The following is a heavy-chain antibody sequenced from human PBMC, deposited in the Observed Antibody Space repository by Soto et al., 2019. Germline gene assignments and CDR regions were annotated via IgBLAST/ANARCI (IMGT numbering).Heavy chain of an antibody. Sequence: EEQLLESGGGLVQVGGSLRLSCAASGFPFSDFAMSWVRQAPGKGLEWVLSIRGSGGSIYQRDSVAGRFTISRDNSKDTLYLQLNAPTTEDTAIYYCARGAAATTTGQQWLESWGQGTLVTV. D-gene: IGHD6-19*01. J-gene: IGHJ5*02. V-gene: IGHV3-23*01. CDR1: GFPFSDFA. CDR2: IRGSGGSI. CDR3: ARGAAATTTGQQWLES.